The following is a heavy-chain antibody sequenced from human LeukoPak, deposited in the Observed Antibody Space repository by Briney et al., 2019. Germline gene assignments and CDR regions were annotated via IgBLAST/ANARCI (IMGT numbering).Heavy chain of an antibody. D-gene: IGHD1-7*01. J-gene: IGHJ3*02. CDR2: INSDGSST. CDR3: AKTTRASIRSAFDI. Sequence: GGSLRLSCAASGFTFSSYWMHWVRQAPGKGLVWVSRINSDGSSTSYADSVKGRFTISRDNAKNTLYLQMNSLRAEDTAVYYCAKTTRASIRSAFDIWGQGTLVTVSS. CDR1: GFTFSSYW. V-gene: IGHV3-74*01.